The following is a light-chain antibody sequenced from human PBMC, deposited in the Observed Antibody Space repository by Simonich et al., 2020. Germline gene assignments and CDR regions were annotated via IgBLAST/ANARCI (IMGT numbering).Light chain of an antibody. CDR2: EGS. V-gene: IGLV2-23*01. CDR3: CSYAGSSTWV. J-gene: IGLJ3*02. CDR1: SSDVGSYNL. Sequence: QSALTQPASVSGSPGKSITISCTGTSSDVGSYNLVSCYQQHPGKAPNLMIYEGSKRPSGVSNRFSGSKSGNTASLTISGLQAEDEADYYCCSYAGSSTWVFGGGTKLTVL.